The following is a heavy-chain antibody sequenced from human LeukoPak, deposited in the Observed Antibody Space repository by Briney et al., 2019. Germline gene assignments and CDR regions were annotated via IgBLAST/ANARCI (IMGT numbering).Heavy chain of an antibody. Sequence: GGSLRLSCAASGFTFSSYGMHWVRQAPGKGLEWVAVISYDGSNKYYADSVKGRFTISRDNSKNTLYLQMNSLRAEDTAVYYCASIRTSSTANFSYFGELSNWGQGALVTVSS. D-gene: IGHD3-10*01. CDR1: GFTFSSYG. J-gene: IGHJ4*02. CDR2: ISYDGSNK. V-gene: IGHV3-30*03. CDR3: ASIRTSSTANFSYFGELSN.